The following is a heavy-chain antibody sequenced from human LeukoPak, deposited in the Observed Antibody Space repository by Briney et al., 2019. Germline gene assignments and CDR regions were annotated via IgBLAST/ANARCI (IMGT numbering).Heavy chain of an antibody. CDR2: IKPGGSET. V-gene: IGHV3-7*01. J-gene: IGHJ4*02. D-gene: IGHD2-2*02. Sequence: GGSLRLSCTVSGFTLSDYGMNWVRQAPGKGLECVANIKPGGSETYYVDSVKGRFTISRDNAKNSLYLQMTSLRAEDTALYYCATYRHLPYWGQGTLVTVSS. CDR3: ATYRHLPY. CDR1: GFTLSDYG.